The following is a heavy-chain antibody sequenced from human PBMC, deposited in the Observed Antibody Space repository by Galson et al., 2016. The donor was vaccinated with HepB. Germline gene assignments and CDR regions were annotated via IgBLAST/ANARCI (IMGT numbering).Heavy chain of an antibody. J-gene: IGHJ4*02. V-gene: IGHV3-33*06. Sequence: SLRLSCAASGFTFSSYGMHWVRQAPGKGLEWVALIWYDGSNKYYADSVKGRFTISRDSTKNTLYLQMNSLRAEDTAVYYCAKGYGLWDYWGQGTLVTVSS. CDR3: AKGYGLWDY. D-gene: IGHD5-18*01. CDR2: IWYDGSNK. CDR1: GFTFSSYG.